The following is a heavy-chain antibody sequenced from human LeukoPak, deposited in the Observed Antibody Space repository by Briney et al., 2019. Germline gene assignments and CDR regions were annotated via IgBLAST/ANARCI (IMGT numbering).Heavy chain of an antibody. CDR3: ARHRATVTTPFDF. CDR1: GGSFSGYY. J-gene: IGHJ4*02. Sequence: PSETLSLTCAVYGGSFSGYYWSWIRQPPGKGLEWIGYISYSGITKYKPSLKSRVTISVDTSKNQFSLKLTSVTAADTAVYYCARHRATVTTPFDFWGQGTLVTVSS. D-gene: IGHD4-11*01. V-gene: IGHV4-59*08. CDR2: ISYSGIT.